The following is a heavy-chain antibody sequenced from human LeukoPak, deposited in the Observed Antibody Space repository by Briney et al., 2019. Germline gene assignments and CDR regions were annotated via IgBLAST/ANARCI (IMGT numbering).Heavy chain of an antibody. D-gene: IGHD3-9*01. CDR3: ATNLLLRSFDWLLPFDI. Sequence: GASVKVSCKVSGYTLSELSMYWVRQAPGKGLEWMGGFDPEHGKTIYAQKLQGRVTMTEDTSTDTAYMELSGLRSEDTAVYYCATNLLLRSFDWLLPFDIWGQGTMVTVSS. J-gene: IGHJ3*02. V-gene: IGHV1-24*01. CDR1: GYTLSELS. CDR2: FDPEHGKT.